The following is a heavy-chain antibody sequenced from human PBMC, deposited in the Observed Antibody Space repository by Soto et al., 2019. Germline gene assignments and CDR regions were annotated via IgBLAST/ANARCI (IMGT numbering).Heavy chain of an antibody. Sequence: QVQLVQSGAEVKKPGASVKVSCKASGYTFTSYYMHWVRQAPGQGLEWMGIINPSGGSTGYAQKVQGSVTMTRDTSTSTGYMELSSLGSEDTAVYYCARGFPYDYGSWSPGQTFDYWGQGTLVAVSS. CDR3: ARGFPYDYGSWSPGQTFDY. J-gene: IGHJ4*02. CDR2: INPSGGST. V-gene: IGHV1-46*01. D-gene: IGHD3-10*01. CDR1: GYTFTSYY.